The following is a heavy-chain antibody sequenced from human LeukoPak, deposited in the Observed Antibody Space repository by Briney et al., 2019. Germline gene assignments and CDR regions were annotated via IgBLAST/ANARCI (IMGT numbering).Heavy chain of an antibody. Sequence: SETLSLTCTVSGGSISSYYWSWIRQPPGKGLEWIGYIYYSGSTNYNPSLKSRVTISVDPSKNQFSLKLSSVTAADTAVYYCARTGAAAAYHDAFDIWGQGTMVTVSS. CDR1: GGSISSYY. J-gene: IGHJ3*02. D-gene: IGHD6-13*01. CDR2: IYYSGST. V-gene: IGHV4-59*01. CDR3: ARTGAAAAYHDAFDI.